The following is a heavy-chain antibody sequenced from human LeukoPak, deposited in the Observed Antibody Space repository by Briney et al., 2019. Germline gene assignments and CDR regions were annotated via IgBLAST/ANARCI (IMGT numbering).Heavy chain of an antibody. CDR1: GSTFSSYS. Sequence: PGGSLRLSCAAPGSTFSSYSMNWARKAPRKRLEHLPSISSSSSYIYYAHSENCRFTVYRDNAKNSLYLQMNSMRAEDTAVYYCARDGRWYYDSSGYYYDYWGQGTLVTVPS. J-gene: IGHJ4*02. CDR2: ISSSSSYI. V-gene: IGHV3-21*01. D-gene: IGHD3-22*01. CDR3: ARDGRWYYDSSGYYYDY.